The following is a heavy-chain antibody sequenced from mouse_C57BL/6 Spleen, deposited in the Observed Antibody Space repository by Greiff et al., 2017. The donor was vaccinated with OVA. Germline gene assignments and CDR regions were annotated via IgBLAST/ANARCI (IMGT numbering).Heavy chain of an antibody. D-gene: IGHD1-1*01. CDR3: ASYYYGSSYVFDY. Sequence: DVMLVESGGGLVKPGGSLKLSCAASGFTFSDYGMHWVRQAPEKGLEWVAYISSGSSTIYYADTVKGRFTISRDNAKNTLFLQMTSLRSEDTAMYYCASYYYGSSYVFDYWGQGTTLTVSS. CDR2: ISSGSSTI. V-gene: IGHV5-17*01. J-gene: IGHJ2*01. CDR1: GFTFSDYG.